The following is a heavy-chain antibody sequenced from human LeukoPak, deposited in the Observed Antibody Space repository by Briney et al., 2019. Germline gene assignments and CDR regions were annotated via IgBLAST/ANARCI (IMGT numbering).Heavy chain of an antibody. CDR3: ARERTGYYMAV. V-gene: IGHV3-21*01. Sequence: GGSLRLSCAASGFTFSSYAMTWVRQAPGKGLEWVSGISGSGGNTYYTDSVKGRFTISRDNAKNSLYLQMNSLRAEDTAVYYCARERTGYYMAVWGKGTTVTISS. D-gene: IGHD1-14*01. CDR2: ISGSGGNT. J-gene: IGHJ6*03. CDR1: GFTFSSYA.